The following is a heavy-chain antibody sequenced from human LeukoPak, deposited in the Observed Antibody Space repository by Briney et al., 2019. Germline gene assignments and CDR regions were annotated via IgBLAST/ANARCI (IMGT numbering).Heavy chain of an antibody. CDR2: ISSSGDLR. Sequence: PGGSLRLSCAASGFSFSGYEMNWVRQAPGKGLEWISYISSSGDLRYYADSVKGRITISRDNAKNSLYLQMNSLRVEDTAVYYCARDFHGRSLGYWGQGTLVTVSS. CDR1: GFSFSGYE. V-gene: IGHV3-48*03. CDR3: ARDFHGRSLGY. J-gene: IGHJ4*02. D-gene: IGHD5-24*01.